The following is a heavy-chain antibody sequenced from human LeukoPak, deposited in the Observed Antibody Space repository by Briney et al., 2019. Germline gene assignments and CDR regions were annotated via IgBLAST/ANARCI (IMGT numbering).Heavy chain of an antibody. D-gene: IGHD3-10*01. CDR3: AREDYYGSVSLLI. CDR1: GYTFTGQY. J-gene: IGHJ4*02. CDR2: INHNSGGT. V-gene: IGHV1-2*02. Sequence: GASVKLFYKASGYTFTGQYMHWVRQAPGQGLEWMGWINHNSGGTIYAQKFQGSVTETRDAPIRRAHRELSRLGSDDTAVYYCAREDYYGSVSLLIWGQGTLVTVSS.